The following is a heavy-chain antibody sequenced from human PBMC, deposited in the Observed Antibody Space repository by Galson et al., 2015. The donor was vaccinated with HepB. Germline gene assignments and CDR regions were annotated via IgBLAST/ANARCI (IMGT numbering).Heavy chain of an antibody. D-gene: IGHD3-10*01. Sequence: SLRLSCAASRFTFSSYWMSWVRQAPGKGLEWVANIKQDGSEKYYVDSVKGRFTISRDNPKNSLYLQMNSLRAEDTAVYYCARSYSYVSGTYYYYWGPFDYWGQGTLVTVSS. CDR2: IKQDGSEK. J-gene: IGHJ4*02. CDR3: ARSYSYVSGTYYYYWGPFDY. V-gene: IGHV3-7*01. CDR1: RFTFSSYW.